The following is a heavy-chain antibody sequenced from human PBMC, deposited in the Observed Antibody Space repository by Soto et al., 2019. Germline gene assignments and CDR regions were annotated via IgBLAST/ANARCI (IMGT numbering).Heavy chain of an antibody. D-gene: IGHD3-3*01. CDR1: GGSISSYY. J-gene: IGHJ6*02. V-gene: IGHV4-59*01. CDR2: IYYSGST. CDR3: ARVPPPRVYYYYGMDV. Sequence: TSETLSLTCTVSGGSISSYYWSWIRQPPGKGLEWIGYIYYSGSTNYNPSLKSRVTISVDTSKNQFSLKLSSVTAADTAVYYCARVPPPRVYYYYGMDVWGQGTTVTVSS.